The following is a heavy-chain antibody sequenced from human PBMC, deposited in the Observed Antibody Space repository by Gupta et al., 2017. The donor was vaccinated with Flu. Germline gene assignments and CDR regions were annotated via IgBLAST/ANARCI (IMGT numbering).Heavy chain of an antibody. CDR3: AKVPGGENYSGGYYFDY. CDR2: ISGSGGST. J-gene: IGHJ4*02. D-gene: IGHD4-4*01. Sequence: GKGLEWVSTISGSGGSTYYADSVKGRFTISRDNSKNTLYLQMNSLRAEDTAVYYCAKVPGGENYSGGYYFDYWGQGTLVTVSS. V-gene: IGHV3-23*01.